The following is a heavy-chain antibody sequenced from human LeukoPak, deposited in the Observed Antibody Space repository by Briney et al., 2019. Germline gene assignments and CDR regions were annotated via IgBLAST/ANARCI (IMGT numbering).Heavy chain of an antibody. CDR3: ARYGNSYYYGPGGMDV. J-gene: IGHJ6*02. Sequence: GGSLRLSCAASGFXVSSNYMSWVRQAPGKGLKWVSVIHSGGSTYYADSVKGRFTISRDNSKNTLYLQMNSLRAEDTAVYYCARYGNSYYYGPGGMDVWGQGTTVTVSS. CDR2: IHSGGST. D-gene: IGHD3-10*01. V-gene: IGHV3-66*01. CDR1: GFXVSSNY.